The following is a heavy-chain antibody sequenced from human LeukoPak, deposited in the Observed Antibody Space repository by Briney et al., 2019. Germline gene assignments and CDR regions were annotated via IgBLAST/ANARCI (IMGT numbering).Heavy chain of an antibody. CDR3: AKVDSGSYYPIYYYYYMDV. Sequence: PGGSLRLSCAASGFTFSSYSMNWVRQAPGKGLEWVAFIRYDGSNKYYADPVKGRFTISRDNSKNTLYLQTNSLRAEDTAVYYCAKVDSGSYYPIYYYYYMDVWGKGTTVTVSS. V-gene: IGHV3-30*02. CDR1: GFTFSSYS. J-gene: IGHJ6*03. CDR2: IRYDGSNK. D-gene: IGHD1-26*01.